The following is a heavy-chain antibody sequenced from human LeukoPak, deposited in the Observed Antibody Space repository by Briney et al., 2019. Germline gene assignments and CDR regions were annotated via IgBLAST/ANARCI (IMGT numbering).Heavy chain of an antibody. CDR3: ARRHRVATIYYGMDV. CDR2: ISSSGSTI. V-gene: IGHV3-48*03. J-gene: IGHJ6*02. CDR1: GFTFSSYE. Sequence: PGGSLRLSCAASGFTFSSYEMNWVRQAPGKGLEWVSYISSSGSTIYYADSVKGRFTISRDNAKSSLYLQMNSLRAEDTAVYYCARRHRVATIYYGMDVWGQGTTVTVSS. D-gene: IGHD5-12*01.